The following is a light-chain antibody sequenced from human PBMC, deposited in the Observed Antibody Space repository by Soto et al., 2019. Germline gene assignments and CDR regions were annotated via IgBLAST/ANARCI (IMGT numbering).Light chain of an antibody. CDR1: SSDIGTYDF. J-gene: IGLJ1*01. V-gene: IGLV2-8*01. Sequence: QSVVTQPPSASGSPGQSVAISCTGTSSDIGTYDFVSWYQQHPGKAPKLIIYEVNKRPSGVPDRFSGSKSGNTASLTVSGLQAEDEADYYCSAFGRSNVFGTGTKLTVL. CDR3: SAFGRSNV. CDR2: EVN.